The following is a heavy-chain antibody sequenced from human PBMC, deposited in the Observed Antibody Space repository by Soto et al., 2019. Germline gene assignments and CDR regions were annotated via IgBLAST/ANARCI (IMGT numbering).Heavy chain of an antibody. D-gene: IGHD3-3*01. V-gene: IGHV1-18*04. Sequence: QVHLVQSGAEVKEPGASVKVSCKASGYTFRNYAITWVRQAPGQGLEWMGWINTYKGDTNYAHKFQGRVTMTTDTSTGTAYMELRSLRSDDTAIYYCARDAAFWSGRNLNWFDSWGQGTLVTVSS. CDR1: GYTFRNYA. CDR3: ARDAAFWSGRNLNWFDS. CDR2: INTYKGDT. J-gene: IGHJ5*01.